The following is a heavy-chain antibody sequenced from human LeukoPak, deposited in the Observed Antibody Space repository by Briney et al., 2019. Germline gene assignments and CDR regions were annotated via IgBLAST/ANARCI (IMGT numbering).Heavy chain of an antibody. CDR3: ARDSYYDILTGYGYNWFDP. Sequence: ASVRVSCKASGYTFSDYYMHWVRQAPGQGLEWMGWISAYNGNTNYAQKLQGRVTMTTDTSTSTAYMELRSLRSDDTAVYYCARDSYYDILTGYGYNWFDPWGQGTLVTVSS. CDR1: GYTFSDYY. J-gene: IGHJ5*02. D-gene: IGHD3-9*01. CDR2: ISAYNGNT. V-gene: IGHV1-18*04.